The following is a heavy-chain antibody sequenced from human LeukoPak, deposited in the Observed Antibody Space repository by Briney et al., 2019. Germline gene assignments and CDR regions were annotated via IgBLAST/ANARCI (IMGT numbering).Heavy chain of an antibody. CDR2: ISYDGSNK. J-gene: IGHJ4*02. V-gene: IGHV3-30-3*01. CDR1: GFTFSSYA. CDR3: ARVRGVTRGPIDY. D-gene: IGHD3-10*01. Sequence: TGGSLRLSCAASGFTFSSYAMHWVRQAPGKGLEWVAVISYDGSNKYYADSVKGRFTISRDNSKNTLYLQMNSLRAEDTAVYYCARVRGVTRGPIDYWGQGTLVTDSS.